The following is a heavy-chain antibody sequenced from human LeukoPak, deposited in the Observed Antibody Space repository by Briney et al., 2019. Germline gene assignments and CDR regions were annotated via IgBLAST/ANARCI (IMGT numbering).Heavy chain of an antibody. J-gene: IGHJ4*02. Sequence: PSETLSLTCTVSGGSISSYSWSWLRQPPEKRLEWLGYIHYSGNTNHNPSLKSRATISVDTSKNQFSLKLSSVTAADTAVYYCARGDYYTAPFDYWGQGTLVTVSS. CDR1: GGSISSYS. CDR2: IHYSGNT. V-gene: IGHV4-59*01. CDR3: ARGDYYTAPFDY. D-gene: IGHD3-10*01.